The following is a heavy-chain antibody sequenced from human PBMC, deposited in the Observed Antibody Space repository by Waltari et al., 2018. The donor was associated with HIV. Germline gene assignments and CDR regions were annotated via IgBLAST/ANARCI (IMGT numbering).Heavy chain of an antibody. V-gene: IGHV3-11*04. CDR3: AKMGGVFYRFDA. J-gene: IGHJ5*02. CDR1: GFPFSSYD. CDR2: INSGGSSK. D-gene: IGHD2-8*01. Sequence: QIHLVESGGGLVKPGGSLRLSCAASGFPFSSYDMSLIRQAPGKQPEWVSYINSGGSSKYFADFVNGRFTSSRDNSENSLYLQMNNLRADDTAIYYCAKMGGVFYRFDAWGQGSLVTVSS.